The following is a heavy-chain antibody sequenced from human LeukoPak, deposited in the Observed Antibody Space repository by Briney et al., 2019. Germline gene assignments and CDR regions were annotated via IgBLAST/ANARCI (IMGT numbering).Heavy chain of an antibody. D-gene: IGHD6-13*01. J-gene: IGHJ4*02. Sequence: SETLSLXCAVYGGSFSGYYWSWIRQPPGKGLEWIGEINHSGSTNYNPSLKSRVTISVDTSKNEFSLKLSSVTAADTAVYYCARGPSRIGAAGRRKHYFDYWGQGTLVTVSS. CDR3: ARGPSRIGAAGRRKHYFDY. V-gene: IGHV4-34*01. CDR1: GGSFSGYY. CDR2: INHSGST.